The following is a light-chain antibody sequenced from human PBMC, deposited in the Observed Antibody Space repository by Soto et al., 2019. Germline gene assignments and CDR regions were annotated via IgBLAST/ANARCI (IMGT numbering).Light chain of an antibody. J-gene: IGKJ1*01. Sequence: DIQMTQSPSTLSASVGDRVTITCRASQSISSWLAWYQQKPGKAPRLLIYKASNLESVVPSRFSGSGSGTEFTLTISSLQPDDSATYYCQQYNDNWTFGQGTKVEIK. CDR2: KAS. V-gene: IGKV1-5*03. CDR1: QSISSW. CDR3: QQYNDNWT.